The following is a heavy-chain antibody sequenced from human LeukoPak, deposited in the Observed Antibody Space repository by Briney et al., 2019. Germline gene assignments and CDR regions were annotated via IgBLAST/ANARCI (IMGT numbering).Heavy chain of an antibody. V-gene: IGHV4-59*08. CDR3: ARHIVLSAFDI. D-gene: IGHD1-26*01. CDR1: GGSISSHY. Sequence: TSETLSLTCTVSGGSISSHYWSWIRQPPGKGLEWIGYIYYSGSTNYNPSLKSRVTISVDTSKNQFSLKLSSVTAADTAVYYCARHIVLSAFDIWGQGTMVTVSS. CDR2: IYYSGST. J-gene: IGHJ3*02.